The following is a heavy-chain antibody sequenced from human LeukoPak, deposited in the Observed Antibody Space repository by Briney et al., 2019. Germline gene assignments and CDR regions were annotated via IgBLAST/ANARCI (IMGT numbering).Heavy chain of an antibody. CDR3: AKDLYGSGSYQIRLFDY. D-gene: IGHD3-10*01. V-gene: IGHV3-30*02. J-gene: IGHJ4*02. CDR2: IRYEGSNK. Sequence: QTGGSLRLSCAASGFTFSSYGMHWVRQAPGKGLEWVAFIRYEGSNKFYADSVKGRFTISRDNSKNTLYLQMNSLRLEDTAVYYCAKDLYGSGSYQIRLFDYWGQGTLVTVSS. CDR1: GFTFSSYG.